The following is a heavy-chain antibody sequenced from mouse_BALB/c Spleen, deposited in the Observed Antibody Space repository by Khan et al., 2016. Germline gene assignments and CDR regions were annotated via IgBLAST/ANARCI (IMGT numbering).Heavy chain of an antibody. J-gene: IGHJ4*01. D-gene: IGHD2-14*01. V-gene: IGHV1S137*01. CDR2: ISIYSGDA. CDR1: GYTFTDYT. Sequence: QVQLQQSGAELVRPGVSVKISCKGAGYTFTDYTLHWVKQSHAKSLEWIGIISIYSGDASYNQKFQGKATMTVDKSSSTAYMELARLTSEDSAIXSCARSRNDYYAMDYWGQGTSVTVSS. CDR3: ARSRNDYYAMDY.